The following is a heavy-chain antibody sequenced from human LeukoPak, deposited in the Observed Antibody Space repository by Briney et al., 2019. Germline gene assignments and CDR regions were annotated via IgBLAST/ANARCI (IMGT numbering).Heavy chain of an antibody. D-gene: IGHD3-10*01. CDR2: IKSKTDGGTT. Sequence: GGSLRLSCAASGFTLSNAWMSWVRQAPGKGLEWVGRIKSKTDGGTTDYAAPVKGRFTISRDDSKNTLYLQMNSLKTEDTAVYYCTTDILWFGELFSYYYYGMDVWGQGTTVTVSS. J-gene: IGHJ6*02. V-gene: IGHV3-15*01. CDR3: TTDILWFGELFSYYYYGMDV. CDR1: GFTLSNAW.